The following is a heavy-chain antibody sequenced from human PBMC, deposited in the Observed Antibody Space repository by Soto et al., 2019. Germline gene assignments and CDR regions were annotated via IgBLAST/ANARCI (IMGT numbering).Heavy chain of an antibody. CDR1: GGTFSSYA. CDR3: ARVGVVPVVGFDP. D-gene: IGHD3-3*01. Sequence: GASVKVSCKASGGTFSSYAIGWVRQAPGQGLEWMGGIIPIFGTANYAQKFQGRVTITADESTSTAYMELSSLRSEDTAVYYCARVGVVPVVGFDPWGQGTLVTVST. V-gene: IGHV1-69*13. CDR2: IIPIFGTA. J-gene: IGHJ5*02.